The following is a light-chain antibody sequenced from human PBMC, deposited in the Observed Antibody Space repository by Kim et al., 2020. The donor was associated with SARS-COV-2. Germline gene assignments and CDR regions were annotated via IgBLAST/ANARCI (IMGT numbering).Light chain of an antibody. CDR1: SSNIGSNA. J-gene: IGLJ2*01. V-gene: IGLV1-44*01. Sequence: QSVLTQPPSASGTPGQRVTISCSGNSSNIGSNAVTWCQQLPGTAPKLLIYTINQRPSGVPDRFSGSKSDTSASLAISGLQSEDEADYYCAVWDVSLNSVVFGGGTQLTVL. CDR3: AVWDVSLNSVV. CDR2: TIN.